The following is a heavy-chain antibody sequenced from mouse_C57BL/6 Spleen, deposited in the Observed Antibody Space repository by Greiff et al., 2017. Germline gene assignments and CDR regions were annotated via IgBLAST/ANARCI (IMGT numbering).Heavy chain of an antibody. J-gene: IGHJ2*01. Sequence: QVQLKQPGAELVRPGTSVKLSCKASGYTFTSYWMHWVKQRPGQGLEWIGVIDPSDSYTNYNQKFKGKATLTVDTSSSTAYMQLSSLTSEDSAVYYCANYYGRRLNYWGQGTTLTVSS. CDR3: ANYYGRRLNY. D-gene: IGHD1-1*01. V-gene: IGHV1-59*01. CDR1: GYTFTSYW. CDR2: IDPSDSYT.